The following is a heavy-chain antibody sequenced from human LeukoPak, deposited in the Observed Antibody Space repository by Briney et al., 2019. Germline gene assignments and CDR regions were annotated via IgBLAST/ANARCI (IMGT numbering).Heavy chain of an antibody. Sequence: SETLSLTCTVSGGSISSYYWSWIRQPPGKGLEWIGYIYYSGSTNYNPSLKSRVTISVDTSKNQFSLKLSSVTAADTAVYYCAREYDYVWGSYLDYWGQGTLVTVSS. CDR2: IYYSGST. V-gene: IGHV4-59*01. D-gene: IGHD3-16*02. J-gene: IGHJ4*02. CDR1: GGSISSYY. CDR3: AREYDYVWGSYLDY.